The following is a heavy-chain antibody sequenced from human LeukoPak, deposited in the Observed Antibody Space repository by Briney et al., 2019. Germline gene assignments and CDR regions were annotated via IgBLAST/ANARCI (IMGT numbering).Heavy chain of an antibody. CDR2: ITPSGGT. CDR1: GYTFTSYA. D-gene: IGHD5-24*01. CDR3: VRDRYGDGFAHLDY. J-gene: IGHJ4*02. Sequence: ASVKVSCKASGYTFTSYAIHWVRQAPGQGLEWMGWITPSGGTNYPQKFQGRVAITWDTYINTAYMDLSRLTSDDTAVYYCVRDRYGDGFAHLDYWGQGALVTVSS. V-gene: IGHV1-2*02.